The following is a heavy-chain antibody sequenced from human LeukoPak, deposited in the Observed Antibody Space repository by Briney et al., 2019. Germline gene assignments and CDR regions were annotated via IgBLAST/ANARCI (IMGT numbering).Heavy chain of an antibody. Sequence: PSETLSLTCTVSGGSTSVYYWSWIRQPPGKGLEWIGHIYYSGSTNYNPSLKSRVTISLDTSKNQFSLKLNSLTAADTAVYYCARGKEAAAGSYYMDVWGKGTTVTVSS. CDR1: GGSTSVYY. CDR2: IYYSGST. V-gene: IGHV4-59*01. CDR3: ARGKEAAAGSYYMDV. J-gene: IGHJ6*03. D-gene: IGHD6-13*01.